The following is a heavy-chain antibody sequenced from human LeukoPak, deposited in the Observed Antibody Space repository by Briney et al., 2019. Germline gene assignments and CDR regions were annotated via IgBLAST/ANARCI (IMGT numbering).Heavy chain of an antibody. CDR2: ISSSSSYI. D-gene: IGHD4-23*01. V-gene: IGHV3-21*01. J-gene: IGHJ6*02. CDR3: ARAVVRDGMDV. CDR1: GFTFSNAW. Sequence: GGSLRLSCAASGFTFSNAWMSWVRQAPGKGLEWVSSISSSSSYIYYADSVRGRFTISRDNAKNSLYLQMNSLRAEDTAVYYCARAVVRDGMDVWGQGTTVTVSS.